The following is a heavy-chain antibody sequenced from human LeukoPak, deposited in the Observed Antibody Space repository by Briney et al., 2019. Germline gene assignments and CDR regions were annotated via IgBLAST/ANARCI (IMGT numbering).Heavy chain of an antibody. D-gene: IGHD2-2*01. CDR3: AKDPGWVVVVPAAIDY. CDR2: ISYDGSNK. J-gene: IGHJ4*02. CDR1: GFTFSSYG. Sequence: GGSLRLSCAASGFTFSSYGMHWVRQAPGKGLEWVAVISYDGSNKYYADSVKGRFTISRDNSKNTLYLQMNSLRAEDTAVYYCAKDPGWVVVVPAAIDYWGQGTLVTVSS. V-gene: IGHV3-30*18.